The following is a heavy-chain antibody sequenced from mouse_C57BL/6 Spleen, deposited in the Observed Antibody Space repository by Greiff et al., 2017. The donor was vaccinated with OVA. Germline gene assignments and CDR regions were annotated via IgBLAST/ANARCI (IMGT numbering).Heavy chain of an antibody. CDR3: AREWDYYGSRLLDY. V-gene: IGHV1-55*01. CDR1: GYTFTRYW. Sequence: QVQLQQPGAELVKPGASVKMSCKASGYTFTRYWITWVKPRPGQGLEWIGDLSPGSGSTNYTEKFKSKATLTGDTSSSTAYMQLSSLTSEDSAVYYCAREWDYYGSRLLDYWGQGTTLTVSS. J-gene: IGHJ2*01. D-gene: IGHD1-1*01. CDR2: LSPGSGST.